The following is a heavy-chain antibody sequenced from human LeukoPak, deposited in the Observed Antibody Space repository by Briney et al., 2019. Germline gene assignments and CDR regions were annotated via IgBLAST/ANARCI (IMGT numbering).Heavy chain of an antibody. CDR2: INSDGSST. Sequence: GGSLRLSCAASGFTLSSYWMHWVRQTPGKGLVWVSRINSDGSSTTYADSVKGRFTISRDNAKNTLYLHMNSLRAEDTAVYYCARDPSTVTTLESYFDYWGQGTLVTVFS. CDR1: GFTLSSYW. CDR3: ARDPSTVTTLESYFDY. V-gene: IGHV3-74*01. D-gene: IGHD4-17*01. J-gene: IGHJ4*02.